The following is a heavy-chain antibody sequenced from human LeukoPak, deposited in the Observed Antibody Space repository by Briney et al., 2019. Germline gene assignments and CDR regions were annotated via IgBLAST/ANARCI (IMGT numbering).Heavy chain of an antibody. CDR3: ARSDWFDY. D-gene: IGHD3-9*01. CDR1: GFTFRSYW. Sequence: PGGSLRLSCAASGFTFRSYWMHWVRQAPGKGLVWVSRIKSDGSSTSYADSVRGRFTISRDNAKNTLYLQMNSLRVGDTAVYYCARSDWFDYWGQGTLVTVSS. J-gene: IGHJ4*02. V-gene: IGHV3-74*01. CDR2: IKSDGSST.